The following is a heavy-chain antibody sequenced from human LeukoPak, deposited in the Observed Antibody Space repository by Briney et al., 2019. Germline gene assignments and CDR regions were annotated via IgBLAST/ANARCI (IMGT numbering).Heavy chain of an antibody. CDR3: VKGNTITLFGVLTPVKND. V-gene: IGHV3-64D*09. D-gene: IGHD3-3*01. J-gene: IGHJ4*02. CDR2: ISSSGGST. Sequence: GGSLRLSCSASGCTFSSYAMHWVRQAPGKGLEYVSAISSSGGSTYYADSVKGRFTISRDNSKNTMYLQMSSLRAKDTAVYYCVKGNTITLFGVLTPVKNDWGQGTLVTVSS. CDR1: GCTFSSYA.